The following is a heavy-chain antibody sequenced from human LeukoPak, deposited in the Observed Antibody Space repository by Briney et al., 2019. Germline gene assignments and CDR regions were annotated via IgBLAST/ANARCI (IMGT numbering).Heavy chain of an antibody. D-gene: IGHD6-13*01. V-gene: IGHV3-21*01. CDR3: ARENSGVAATVIIDY. CDR2: FTSSSRSI. CDR1: GFTFSSYS. J-gene: IGHJ4*02. Sequence: GGSLRLSCAASGFTFSSYSMTWVRQAPGKGLEWVSSFTSSSRSIYYADSVKGRFTISRDNAKQSLYLQMNSLRVEDTAIYYCARENSGVAATVIIDYWGQGTLVTVSS.